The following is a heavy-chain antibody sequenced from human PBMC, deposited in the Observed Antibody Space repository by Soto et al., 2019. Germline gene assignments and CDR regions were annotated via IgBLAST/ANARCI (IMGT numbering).Heavy chain of an antibody. J-gene: IGHJ4*02. V-gene: IGHV3-23*01. D-gene: IGHD3-22*01. CDR3: AKDNYYDSSGYYRGDYFDY. Sequence: PGGSLRLSCAASGFTFSSYAMSWVRQAPGKGLEWVSAISGSGGSTYYADSVKGRFTISRDNSKNTLYLQMNSLRAEDTAVYYCAKDNYYDSSGYYRGDYFDYWGQGTLVTVSS. CDR1: GFTFSSYA. CDR2: ISGSGGST.